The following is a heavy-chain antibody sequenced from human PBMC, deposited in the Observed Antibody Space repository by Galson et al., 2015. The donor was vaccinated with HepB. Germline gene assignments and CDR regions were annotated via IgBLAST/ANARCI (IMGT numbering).Heavy chain of an antibody. Sequence: SLRLSCAASGLTFDNYGIHWVRRAPGKGLEWVAFISYSGNNKHYSGSVKGRFTISRDNSKNTLYLQMSSLTTEDTAIYYCAKGRSVTWTGEPEYDFWGQGGLVTVSS. D-gene: IGHD3/OR15-3a*01. CDR2: ISYSGNNK. CDR1: GLTFDNYG. CDR3: AKGRSVTWTGEPEYDF. V-gene: IGHV3-30*18. J-gene: IGHJ4*02.